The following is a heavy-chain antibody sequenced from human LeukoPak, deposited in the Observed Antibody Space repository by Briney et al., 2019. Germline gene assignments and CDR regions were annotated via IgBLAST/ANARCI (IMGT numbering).Heavy chain of an antibody. V-gene: IGHV3-53*01. D-gene: IGHD6-25*01. CDR2: ISSGGST. CDR3: GRDLIGTAASWDC. J-gene: IGHJ4*02. CDR1: GFSVNNNY. Sequence: GGSLRLSCVASGFSVNNNYMNWVRQGPGKGLEWVSVISSGGSTYYADSVTGRFTISRDNSKNTLYLQMNSLRVEDTAVYYCGRDLIGTAASWDCWGQGTLVTVSS.